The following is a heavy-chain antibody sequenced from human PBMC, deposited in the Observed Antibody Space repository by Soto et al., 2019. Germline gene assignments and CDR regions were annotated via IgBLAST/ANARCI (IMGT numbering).Heavy chain of an antibody. CDR2: VYNIGST. V-gene: IGHV4-30-4*01. CDR3: ARGPAGDKVDY. Sequence: QVQLQESGPGLVEPSQTLSLTCTVSGGSISSGGYFWSWIRQPPGKGLEWIGHVYNIGSTYSNPSLTSRVTISVDPSKNQFSLRLSFVTAADTAVYYWARGPAGDKVDYWGQGTLVTVSS. D-gene: IGHD7-27*01. CDR1: GGSISSGGYF. J-gene: IGHJ4*02.